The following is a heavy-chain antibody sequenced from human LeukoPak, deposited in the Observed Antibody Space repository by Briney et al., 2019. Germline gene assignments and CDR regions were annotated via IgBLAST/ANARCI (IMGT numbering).Heavy chain of an antibody. CDR2: VGIDSGNT. D-gene: IGHD2-2*01. Sequence: TGGSLRLSCAASGFTFSDYSMNWVRQAPGKGLEWISWVGIDSGNTKYADSVKGRFTISGEKAKNSLYLQMSSLRVEDTAVYYCAKDQFLQYQLSIATWGQGTLVTVSS. V-gene: IGHV3-48*01. J-gene: IGHJ5*02. CDR3: AKDQFLQYQLSIAT. CDR1: GFTFSDYS.